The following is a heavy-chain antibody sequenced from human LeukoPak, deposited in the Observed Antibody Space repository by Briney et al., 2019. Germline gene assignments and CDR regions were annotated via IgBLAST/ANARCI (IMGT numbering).Heavy chain of an antibody. J-gene: IGHJ4*02. V-gene: IGHV1-2*02. D-gene: IGHD3-3*01. CDR2: INPNSGGT. CDR3: ARASNDFWSAYFDY. Sequence: GASVKVSRKASGYTFTGYYMHWVRQAPGQGLEWMGWINPNSGGTNYAQKFQGRVTMTRDTSISTAYMELSRLRSDDTAVYYCARASNDFWSAYFDYWGQGTLVTVSS. CDR1: GYTFTGYY.